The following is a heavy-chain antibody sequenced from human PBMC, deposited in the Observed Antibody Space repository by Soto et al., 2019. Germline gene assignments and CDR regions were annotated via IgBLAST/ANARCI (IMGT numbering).Heavy chain of an antibody. CDR3: AKDNGPPGTSDWYFDF. CDR2: ISNSGGRT. J-gene: IGHJ2*01. Sequence: EVQLLESGGGLLQPGGSLRLSCAASGFTFRNYAMSWVRQAPGKGLEWVSGISNSGGRTYYAEAVKGRFTISRDNSTNTLYLQMNSLRAEDTALYYCAKDNGPPGTSDWYFDFWGRGTLVSVSS. V-gene: IGHV3-23*01. D-gene: IGHD2-8*01. CDR1: GFTFRNYA.